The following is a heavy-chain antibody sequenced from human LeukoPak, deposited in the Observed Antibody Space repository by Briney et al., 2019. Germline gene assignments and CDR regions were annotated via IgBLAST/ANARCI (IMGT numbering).Heavy chain of an antibody. CDR3: SKTPGDCSATSCPGAD. CDR2: ISYDGINK. D-gene: IGHD2-2*01. Sequence: RRSLRLSCAASGFTFSSFAMHWVRQAPGKGLEWVAAISYDGINKYYADSVKGRFTISRDNSKYTLYMQMNSLRAEDTALYYRSKTPGDCSATSCPGADWGQGTLVTVSS. J-gene: IGHJ4*02. CDR1: GFTFSSFA. V-gene: IGHV3-30*18.